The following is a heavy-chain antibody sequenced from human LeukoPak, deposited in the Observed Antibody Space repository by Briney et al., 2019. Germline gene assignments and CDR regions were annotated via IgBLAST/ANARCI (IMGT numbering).Heavy chain of an antibody. J-gene: IGHJ3*02. CDR2: NYYSGST. Sequence: SETLSLTCTVSGGSISSYYWSWIRQPPGKGLEWIGYNYYSGSTNYNPSLKSRVTISVDTSKNQFSLKLSSVTAADTAVYYCARGGHTAAAGDNAFDIWGQGAMVTVSS. CDR3: ARGGHTAAAGDNAFDI. D-gene: IGHD6-13*01. CDR1: GGSISSYY. V-gene: IGHV4-59*01.